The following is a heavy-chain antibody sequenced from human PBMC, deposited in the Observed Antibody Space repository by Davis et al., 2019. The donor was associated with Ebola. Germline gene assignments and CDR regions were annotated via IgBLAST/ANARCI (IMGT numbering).Heavy chain of an antibody. CDR3: TTRTFGGVNP. CDR1: GLTFSNSD. Sequence: GGSLRLSCTGSGLTFSNSDMSWVRQAPGKGLEWVSAISGSGDSTNYADSVKGRFTISRDDSKNTLYLQMNGLKTEDTAVYYCTTRTFGGVNPWGQGTLVTVSS. V-gene: IGHV3-23*01. J-gene: IGHJ5*02. CDR2: ISGSGDST. D-gene: IGHD3-16*01.